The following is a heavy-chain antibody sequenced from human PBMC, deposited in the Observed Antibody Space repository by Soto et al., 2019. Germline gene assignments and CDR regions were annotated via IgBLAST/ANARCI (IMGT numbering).Heavy chain of an antibody. Sequence: EVQLLESGGGSVQPGGSLRLSCEASGFTFSSFVISWVRQAPGKGLEWVSAISGDSSRTYYGDSVKGRFTVSRDNSKNTVNLQMNTLRVEDTAMYYCAKETPWTDSGGAFDAWGQGTMVSVSS. V-gene: IGHV3-23*01. D-gene: IGHD2-21*02. CDR2: ISGDSSRT. CDR3: AKETPWTDSGGAFDA. CDR1: GFTFSSFV. J-gene: IGHJ3*01.